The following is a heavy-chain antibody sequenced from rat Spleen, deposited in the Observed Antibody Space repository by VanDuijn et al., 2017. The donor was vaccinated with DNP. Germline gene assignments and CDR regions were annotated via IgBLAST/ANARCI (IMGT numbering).Heavy chain of an antibody. V-gene: IGHV5-22*01. J-gene: IGHJ2*01. CDR2: ISYDGGST. Sequence: EVQLVESGGGLVQPGRSLKLSCAASGFTFSDYYMAWVRQAPTKGLEWVAYISYDGGSTYYGDSVKGRFTISRDNAKSTLYLQMNSLRSEDMATYYCARRIFNYGSYYFDYWGQGVMVTVSS. CDR1: GFTFSDYY. CDR3: ARRIFNYGSYYFDY. D-gene: IGHD1-3*01.